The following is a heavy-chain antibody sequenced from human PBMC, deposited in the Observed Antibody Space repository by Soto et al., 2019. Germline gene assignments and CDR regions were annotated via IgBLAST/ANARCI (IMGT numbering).Heavy chain of an antibody. Sequence: ASVKVSCKASGGTFSSYAISWVRQAPGQGLEWMGGIIPIFGTANYAQKFQGRVTITADESTSTAYMELSSLRSEDTAVYYCARDGTVHYGSGSYYSYYYYGMDVWGQGTTVTVSS. J-gene: IGHJ6*02. CDR1: GGTFSSYA. V-gene: IGHV1-69*13. CDR2: IIPIFGTA. CDR3: ARDGTVHYGSGSYYSYYYYGMDV. D-gene: IGHD3-10*01.